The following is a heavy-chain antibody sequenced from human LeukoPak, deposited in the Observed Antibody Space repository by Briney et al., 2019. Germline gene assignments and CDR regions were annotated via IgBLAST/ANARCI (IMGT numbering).Heavy chain of an antibody. CDR1: GYTFSNYG. Sequence: ASVKVSCKASGYTFSNYGVSWVRQAPGQGLEWMGWVSANDGSTDYAQKLQGRVTMTTDTSTMTAYMELRSLRSDDTAVYYCARDTSRADLHFYGMDVWGQGTTVTVSS. D-gene: IGHD5-24*01. CDR2: VSANDGST. CDR3: ARDTSRADLHFYGMDV. J-gene: IGHJ6*02. V-gene: IGHV1-18*01.